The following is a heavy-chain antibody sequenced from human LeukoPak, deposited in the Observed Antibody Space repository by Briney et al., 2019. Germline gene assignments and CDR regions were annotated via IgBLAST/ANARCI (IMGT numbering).Heavy chain of an antibody. D-gene: IGHD3-3*01. Sequence: GGSLRLSCAASGFTFSSYAMHWVRQAPGKGLEWVAVISYDGSNKYYADSVKGRFTISRDNSKNTLYLQMNSLRAEDTAVYYCAREAYDFWSGYYLRWFDPWGQGTLVTVSS. CDR2: ISYDGSNK. J-gene: IGHJ5*02. CDR3: AREAYDFWSGYYLRWFDP. V-gene: IGHV3-30*04. CDR1: GFTFSSYA.